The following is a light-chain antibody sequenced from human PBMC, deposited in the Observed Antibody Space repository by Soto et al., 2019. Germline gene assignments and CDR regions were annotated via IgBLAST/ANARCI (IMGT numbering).Light chain of an antibody. CDR3: QQYHSSPWA. V-gene: IGKV1-5*03. Sequence: DIPMTQSPSTLSASVGDKVSIACRASQSISSWLAWYQQKPGKAPKLLIYKASNLESGVPSRFSGTRSGTEFTLTISSLQPEDFATYYCQQYHSSPWAFGQGTKVEIK. J-gene: IGKJ1*01. CDR1: QSISSW. CDR2: KAS.